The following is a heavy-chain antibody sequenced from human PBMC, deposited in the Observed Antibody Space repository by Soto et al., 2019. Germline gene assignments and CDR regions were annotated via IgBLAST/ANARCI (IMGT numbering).Heavy chain of an antibody. CDR2: MNPKSGDT. J-gene: IGHJ4*02. CDR3: ARGCYSVVGATVY. Sequence: QVQLVQSGAEVKMPGASVKVSCKASGYTFTDYGINWVRQATGQGLEWMGWMNPKSGDTVYAQKFQGRGSRTRATSISTAYMELTSLKSEDTAVYYCARGCYSVVGATVYWGKGTLVTVSS. V-gene: IGHV1-8*01. CDR1: GYTFTDYG. D-gene: IGHD1-26*01.